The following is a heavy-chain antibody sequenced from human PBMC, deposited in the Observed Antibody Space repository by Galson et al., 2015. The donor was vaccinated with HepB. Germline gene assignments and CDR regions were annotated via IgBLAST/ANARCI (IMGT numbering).Heavy chain of an antibody. CDR1: GFTFSSYA. CDR3: AKPQGNCGAGNCLFDL. CDR2: ISGSGGST. D-gene: IGHD2-15*01. Sequence: SLRLSCAASGFTFSSYAMSWVRQAPGKGLEWVSAISGSGGSTYYADSVKGRFTISRDNSKNTLYLQMNSLRAEDTAVYYCAKPQGNCGAGNCLFDLWGQGTLVTVSS. V-gene: IGHV3-23*01. J-gene: IGHJ4*02.